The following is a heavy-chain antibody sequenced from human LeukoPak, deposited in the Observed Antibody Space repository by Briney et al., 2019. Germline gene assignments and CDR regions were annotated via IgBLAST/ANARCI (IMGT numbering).Heavy chain of an antibody. V-gene: IGHV3-48*01. CDR1: GFTFSSYN. CDR3: ARNPDYYYGLDV. Sequence: GGSLRLSCAASGFTFSSYNMNWVRQAPGKGVEWISYISGNTRTIYYADSVKGRFTISRDNAKNSLYLQMASLRAEDTAVYYCARNPDYYYGLDVWGQGATVTVSS. J-gene: IGHJ6*02. CDR2: ISGNTRTI.